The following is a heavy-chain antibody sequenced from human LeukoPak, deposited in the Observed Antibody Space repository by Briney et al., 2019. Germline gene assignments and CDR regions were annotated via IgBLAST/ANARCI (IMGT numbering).Heavy chain of an antibody. Sequence: PGGSLRLSCEASGFTFSDYYLGWIRQAPGKGLEWVSSISSSSSYIYYADSVKGRFTISRDNAKKSLYLQMNSLRAEDTAVYYCARTYYYDSSGYREDWFDPWGQGTLVTVSS. V-gene: IGHV3-11*06. D-gene: IGHD3-22*01. CDR1: GFTFSDYY. CDR3: ARTYYYDSSGYREDWFDP. CDR2: ISSSSSYI. J-gene: IGHJ5*02.